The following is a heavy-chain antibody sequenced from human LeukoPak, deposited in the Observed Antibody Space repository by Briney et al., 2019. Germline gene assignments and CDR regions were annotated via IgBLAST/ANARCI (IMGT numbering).Heavy chain of an antibody. CDR3: ARGGYCGGDCYFYY. CDR2: IYASGST. D-gene: IGHD2-21*02. V-gene: IGHV4-61*02. CDR1: GGSISGGSYY. J-gene: IGHJ4*02. Sequence: SETLSLTCTVSGGSISGGSYYWSWIRQPAGKGLEWIGRIYASGSTNSNPSLKSRVTISVDTSKNQFSLKLSSVTAADTAVYYCARGGYCGGDCYFYYWGQGTLVTVSS.